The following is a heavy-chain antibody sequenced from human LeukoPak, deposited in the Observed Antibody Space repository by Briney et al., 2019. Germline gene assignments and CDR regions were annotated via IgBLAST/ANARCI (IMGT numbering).Heavy chain of an antibody. Sequence: KAGGSPRLSCAASGFTFSSYSMNWVRRAPGKGLEWVSSISSSSNYIYYTDSVKGRFTISRDNAKNSLYLQMNSLRAKDTAVYYCAKSSNSGWYYFDYWGQGTLVTVSS. CDR3: AKSSNSGWYYFDY. J-gene: IGHJ4*02. CDR2: ISSSSNYI. D-gene: IGHD6-19*01. V-gene: IGHV3-21*01. CDR1: GFTFSSYS.